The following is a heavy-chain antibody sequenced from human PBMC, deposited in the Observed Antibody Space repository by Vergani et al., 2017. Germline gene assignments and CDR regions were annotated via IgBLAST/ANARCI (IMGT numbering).Heavy chain of an antibody. CDR3: ARVDTQVPATSHFYYMDV. D-gene: IGHD6-25*01. V-gene: IGHV4-31*11. CDR1: GGSISSGDHC. CDR2: IFYSGTT. J-gene: IGHJ6*03. Sequence: QVQLQESGPGVVKPSQTLSLTCAVSGGSISSGDHCWTWIRQRPGKGLEWTGYIFYSGTTYDNPSLRSRLTISVDTSQNQFSLKLRSGTAADTAVYYCARVDTQVPATSHFYYMDVWGKGTTVVVSS.